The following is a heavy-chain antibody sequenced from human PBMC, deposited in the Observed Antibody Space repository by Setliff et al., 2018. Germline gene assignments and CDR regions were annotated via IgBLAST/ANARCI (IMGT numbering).Heavy chain of an antibody. V-gene: IGHV1-2*06. Sequence: ASVKVSCKASGYIFNNYFLHWVRQAPGQGLEWMGRFHPYSGHTNYAQNFQGRVTMTMDASITTVYMELSRLTSDDTAVYYCTTGAPSSDPPWDSWGQGTLVTVSS. CDR1: GYIFNNYF. D-gene: IGHD2-21*02. CDR2: FHPYSGHT. CDR3: TTGAPSSDPPWDS. J-gene: IGHJ4*02.